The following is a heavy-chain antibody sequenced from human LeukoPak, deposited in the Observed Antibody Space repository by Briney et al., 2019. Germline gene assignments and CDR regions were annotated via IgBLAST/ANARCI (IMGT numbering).Heavy chain of an antibody. CDR2: ISSSSSYI. V-gene: IGHV3-21*01. CDR3: ARRTREGSGNY. D-gene: IGHD1-26*01. J-gene: IGHJ4*02. Sequence: GGSLRLSCAASGFTVSSNYMSWVRQAPGKGLEWVSSISSSSSYIYYADSVKGRFTISRDNAKNSLYLQMNSLRAEDTAVYYCARRTREGSGNYWGQGTLVTVSS. CDR1: GFTVSSNY.